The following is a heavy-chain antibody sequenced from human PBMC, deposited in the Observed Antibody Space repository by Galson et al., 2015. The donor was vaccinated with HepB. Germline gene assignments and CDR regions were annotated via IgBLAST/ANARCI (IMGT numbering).Heavy chain of an antibody. V-gene: IGHV2-5*02. CDR3: AHDRGGSGWYPYYFDY. CDR2: LYGAGDK. Sequence: PALVKPTQTLTLPCTFSGFSLNTAEVGVGWIRQSPGKALEWLALLYGAGDKSYNPSLKDRLTVTGDTPENQVVLTMTNMDPVDTATYYCAHDRGGSGWYPYYFDYWGQGTLVTVSS. D-gene: IGHD6-19*01. CDR1: GFSLNTAEVG. J-gene: IGHJ4*02.